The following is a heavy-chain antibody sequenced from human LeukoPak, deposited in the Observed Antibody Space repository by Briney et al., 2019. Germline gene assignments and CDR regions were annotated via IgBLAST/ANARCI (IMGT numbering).Heavy chain of an antibody. CDR2: IKQDGSEK. Sequence: GGSLRLSCAASGFTFSSYWMSWVRQAPGKGLEWVANIKQDGSEKYYVDSVKGRFTISRDNAKNSLFLQMNSRRVEDTAVYYCARVKQQLVRLLGRDTTYYYYYYMDVWGKGTTVTVSS. J-gene: IGHJ6*03. CDR3: ARVKQQLVRLLGRDTTYYYYYYMDV. D-gene: IGHD6-13*01. CDR1: GFTFSSYW. V-gene: IGHV3-7*01.